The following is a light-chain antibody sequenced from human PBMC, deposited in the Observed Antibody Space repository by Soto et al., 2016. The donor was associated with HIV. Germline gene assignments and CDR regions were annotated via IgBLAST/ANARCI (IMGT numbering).Light chain of an antibody. J-gene: IGLJ1*01. CDR2: YDD. CDR1: NIEKKH. V-gene: IGLV3-21*04. Sequence: SYVVTQPPSVSVAAGKTASITCGGDNIEKKHVHWYQQKTGQAPVLVVSYDDTRPPGTPERFSGSNSGNTATLTISRVEAGDEADYYCQVWDYSSDRYVFGTGTKVTVL. CDR3: QVWDYSSDRYV.